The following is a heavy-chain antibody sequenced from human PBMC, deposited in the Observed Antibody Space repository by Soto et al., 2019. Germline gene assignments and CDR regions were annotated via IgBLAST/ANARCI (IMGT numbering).Heavy chain of an antibody. D-gene: IGHD3-16*01. CDR2: TSYDGSNN. V-gene: IGHV3-33*05. CDR1: GFTFRSYV. J-gene: IGHJ4*02. CDR3: ARWGTTGGLDV. Sequence: QVQLVESGGGVVHPGTSLRLSCVGSGFTFRSYVIQWVRQAPGQVLEWVALTSYDGSNNFYGDSVKGRFTISRDNSRNTLERDMDSMRIEDTALYYCARWGTTGGLDVWGQGTLVSVSS.